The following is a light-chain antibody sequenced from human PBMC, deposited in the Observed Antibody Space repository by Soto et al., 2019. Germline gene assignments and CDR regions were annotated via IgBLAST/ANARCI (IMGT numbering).Light chain of an antibody. CDR3: SPYTSSSTYV. CDR2: EVN. CDR1: SSDVGDYNY. J-gene: IGLJ1*01. V-gene: IGLV2-14*01. Sequence: QSVLTQPASVSGSPGQSITISCTGASSDVGDYNYVSWYQHHPGKAPKLLIYEVNNRPSGVSDRFSGSKSGNVASLTISWLQAEDEADYYCSPYTSSSTYVFGTGTKVT.